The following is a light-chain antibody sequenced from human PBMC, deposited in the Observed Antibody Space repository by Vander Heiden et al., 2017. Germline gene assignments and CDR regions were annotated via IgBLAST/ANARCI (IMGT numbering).Light chain of an antibody. Sequence: QSVLTQPPSVSGAPGQRVTISCTGSTSNIGARFDVHWYQQLPGTAPKLLIHGNNNRPSGVPDLFSGSKSGTSASLAITGLQAEDEADYYCQSYDDSLSGSLFGGGTKLTVL. V-gene: IGLV1-40*01. CDR2: GNN. J-gene: IGLJ2*01. CDR3: QSYDDSLSGSL. CDR1: TSNIGARFD.